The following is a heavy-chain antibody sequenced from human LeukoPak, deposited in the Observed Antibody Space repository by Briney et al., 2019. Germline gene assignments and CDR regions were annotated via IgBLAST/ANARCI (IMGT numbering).Heavy chain of an antibody. Sequence: GGSLRLSCTASGFTFNNYAMTWVRQAPGKGLEWVSVVSGSGDNTNYADSVKGRFTISRDNSKNTLFLQMNSLRTEDTAVYFCARWGNDYSQFDSWGQGTLVTVS. J-gene: IGHJ4*02. V-gene: IGHV3-23*01. CDR2: VSGSGDNT. D-gene: IGHD4-11*01. CDR1: GFTFNNYA. CDR3: ARWGNDYSQFDS.